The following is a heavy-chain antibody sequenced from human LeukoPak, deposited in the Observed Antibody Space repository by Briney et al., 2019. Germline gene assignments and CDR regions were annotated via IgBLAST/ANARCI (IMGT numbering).Heavy chain of an antibody. J-gene: IGHJ4*02. CDR2: ISGSGSRK. V-gene: IGHV3-23*01. Sequence: RGSLRLSCAASGFTFSSYGMSWVRQAPGTGLEWVSAISGSGSRKYYTDSVKGRFTISRDNSRNTLYLQMNSLRGEDTAVYYCAKRSSDYYDSSGPYYFDYWGQGTLVTVSS. D-gene: IGHD3-22*01. CDR3: AKRSSDYYDSSGPYYFDY. CDR1: GFTFSSYG.